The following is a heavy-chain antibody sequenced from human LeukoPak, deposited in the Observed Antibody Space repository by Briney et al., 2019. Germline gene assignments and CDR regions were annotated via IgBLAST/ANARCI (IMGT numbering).Heavy chain of an antibody. CDR2: ISGSGGST. CDR1: GFTFSSYA. J-gene: IGHJ5*02. Sequence: PGGSLRLSCAASGFTFSSYAMSWVRQAPGKGLEWVSDISGSGGSTYYADSVKGRFTIFRDNSKNTLYLQMNSLRAEDTAVYYCAVPEGGAVPAASWGQGTLVTVSS. V-gene: IGHV3-23*01. D-gene: IGHD2-2*01. CDR3: AVPEGGAVPAAS.